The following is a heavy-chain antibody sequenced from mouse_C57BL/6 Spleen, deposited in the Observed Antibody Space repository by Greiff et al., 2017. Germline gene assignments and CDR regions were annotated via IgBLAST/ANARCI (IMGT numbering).Heavy chain of an antibody. CDR1: GFTFSSYA. J-gene: IGHJ4*01. V-gene: IGHV5-4*01. CDR3: ARDDYYAMDY. CDR2: ISDGGSYT. Sequence: EVMLVESGGGLVKPGGSLKLSCAASGFTFSSYAMSWVRQTPEKRLEWVATISDGGSYTYYPDNVQGRFTISRDNAKNNLYLQMSHLKSEDTAMYYCARDDYYAMDYWGQGTSVTVSS.